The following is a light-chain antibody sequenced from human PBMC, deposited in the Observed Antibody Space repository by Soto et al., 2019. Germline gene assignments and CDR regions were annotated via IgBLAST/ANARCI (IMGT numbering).Light chain of an antibody. CDR2: DAS. Sequence: EIVLTQSPATLSLSPGERATLSCRASQSVSSYLAWYQQKPGQAPRLLIYDASNRATGIPARFSASGSGTDFTLTISSLEPEDFAIYYCQQRSNWPPVTFGGGNKVEIK. CDR3: QQRSNWPPVT. V-gene: IGKV3-11*01. CDR1: QSVSSY. J-gene: IGKJ4*01.